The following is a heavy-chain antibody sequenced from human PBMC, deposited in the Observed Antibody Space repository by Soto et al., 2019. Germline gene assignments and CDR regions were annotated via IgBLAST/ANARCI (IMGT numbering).Heavy chain of an antibody. D-gene: IGHD3-22*01. CDR2: ISGSGATT. CDR3: AKTRSTVIPYFDY. CDR1: GFIFSNYA. Sequence: PGGSLRLSCAASGFIFSNYAMSWVRQAPGRGLEWVSAISGSGATTYYPDSVKGRFTISRDNSKNTLYLQMNNLRADDTAVYYCAKTRSTVIPYFDYWGQGTLVTVSS. V-gene: IGHV3-23*01. J-gene: IGHJ4*02.